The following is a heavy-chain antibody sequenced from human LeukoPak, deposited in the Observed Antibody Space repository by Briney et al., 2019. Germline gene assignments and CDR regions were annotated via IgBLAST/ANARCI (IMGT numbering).Heavy chain of an antibody. CDR1: GFTFSSYS. V-gene: IGHV3-7*01. D-gene: IGHD4/OR15-4a*01. Sequence: GGSLRLSCAASGFTFSSYSMNWVRQAPGKGLEWVANIKQDGSEKYYVDSVKGRFTISRDNAKNSLYLQMNSLRAEDTAVYYCARRAGAYSHPYDYRGQGTLVTVSS. CDR3: ARRAGAYSHPYDY. J-gene: IGHJ4*02. CDR2: IKQDGSEK.